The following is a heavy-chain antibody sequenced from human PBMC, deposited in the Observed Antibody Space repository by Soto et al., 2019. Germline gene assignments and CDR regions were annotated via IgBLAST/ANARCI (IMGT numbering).Heavy chain of an antibody. CDR2: IYYSGST. CDR1: GGSISSGDYY. CDR3: ARAARVVSGSNWFEP. Sequence: SETLSLTCTVSGGSISSGDYYWSWIRQPPGKGLEWIGYIYYSGSTYYNPSLKSRVTISVDTSTNQFSLKLSSVTAADTAAYYCARAARVVSGSNWFEPWGQGTLVTVSS. D-gene: IGHD2-15*01. J-gene: IGHJ5*02. V-gene: IGHV4-30-4*01.